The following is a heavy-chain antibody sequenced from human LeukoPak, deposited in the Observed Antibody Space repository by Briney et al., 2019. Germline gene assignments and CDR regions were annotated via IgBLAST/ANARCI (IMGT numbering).Heavy chain of an antibody. Sequence: GRSLRLSCAASGFTFDDYAMHWVRHAPGKGLEWVSGISWNSGSIVYADSVKGRFTISRDNAKNSLFLQMNSLRAEDTALYYCARDPYGTLAAAGTLGSYMDVWGKGTTVTVSS. CDR1: GFTFDDYA. V-gene: IGHV3-9*01. D-gene: IGHD6-13*01. CDR3: ARDPYGTLAAAGTLGSYMDV. CDR2: ISWNSGSI. J-gene: IGHJ6*03.